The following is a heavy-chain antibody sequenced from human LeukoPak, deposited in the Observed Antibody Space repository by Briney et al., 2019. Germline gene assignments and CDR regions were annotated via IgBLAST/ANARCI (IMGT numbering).Heavy chain of an antibody. CDR3: AKGGGYYFDY. Sequence: GGSLRLSCAASGFTFSSHGMHWVRQAPGKGLEWVALISYDGSNKYYADSLKGRFTISRDNSKNTLYLEMNSLRAEDTAMYYCAKGGGYYFDYWGQGTLFTVSS. CDR2: ISYDGSNK. J-gene: IGHJ4*02. V-gene: IGHV3-30*18. D-gene: IGHD5-12*01. CDR1: GFTFSSHG.